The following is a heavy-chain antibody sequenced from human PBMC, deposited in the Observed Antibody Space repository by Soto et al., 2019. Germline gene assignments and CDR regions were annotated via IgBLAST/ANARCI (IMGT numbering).Heavy chain of an antibody. D-gene: IGHD3-3*01. J-gene: IGHJ4*02. Sequence: NPSETLSLTCAVSGGSISSSNWWSWVRQPPGKGLEWIGEIYHSGSTNYNPSLKSRVTISVDKSKNQFSLKLSSVTAADTAVYYCARVTAFWSGYSPFDYWGQGTLVTVSS. CDR3: ARVTAFWSGYSPFDY. CDR1: GGSISSSNW. V-gene: IGHV4-4*02. CDR2: IYHSGST.